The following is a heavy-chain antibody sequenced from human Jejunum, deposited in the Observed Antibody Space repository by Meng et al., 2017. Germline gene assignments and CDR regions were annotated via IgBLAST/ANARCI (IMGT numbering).Heavy chain of an antibody. CDR1: GFTFNSYF. V-gene: IGHV3-7*01. J-gene: IGHJ4*02. CDR3: ARSGPYSSGSNILFDF. D-gene: IGHD3-10*01. CDR2: IKQDGSDT. Sequence: GGSLRLSCAASGFTFNSYFMNWVRQAPGRGLEWVANIKQDGSDTYYVDSVKGRFTISRDNAKNSLYLQMNSLSAEDTAVYYCARSGPYSSGSNILFDFWGQGSLVTVSS.